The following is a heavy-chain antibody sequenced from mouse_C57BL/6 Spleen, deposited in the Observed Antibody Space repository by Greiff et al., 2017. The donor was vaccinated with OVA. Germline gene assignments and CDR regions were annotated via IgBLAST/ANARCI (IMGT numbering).Heavy chain of an antibody. Sequence: EVKLQQSGPELVKPGASVKISCKASGYSFTGYYMNWVKQSPEKSLEWIGEINPSTGGTTYNQKFKAKATLTVDKSSSTAYMQLKSLTSEDSAVYYCARFGYDGYSFAYWGQGTLVTVSA. V-gene: IGHV1-42*01. CDR1: GYSFTGYY. CDR2: INPSTGGT. J-gene: IGHJ3*01. CDR3: ARFGYDGYSFAY. D-gene: IGHD2-3*01.